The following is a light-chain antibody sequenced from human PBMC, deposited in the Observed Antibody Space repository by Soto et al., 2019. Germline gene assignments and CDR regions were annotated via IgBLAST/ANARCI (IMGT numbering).Light chain of an antibody. Sequence: QSALTQPASVSGSPGQSITISCTGTSSDVGGYNYVSWYQQHPGKAPKLIIYEVANRPPGVSSRFSGSKSGNTASLTISGLQAEDEADYDCISYTGGGTLVFGGGTKLTVL. CDR1: SSDVGGYNY. CDR3: ISYTGGGTLV. V-gene: IGLV2-14*01. CDR2: EVA. J-gene: IGLJ3*02.